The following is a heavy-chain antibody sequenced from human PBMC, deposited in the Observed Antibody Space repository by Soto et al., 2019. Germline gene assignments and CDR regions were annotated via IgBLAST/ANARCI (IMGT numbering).Heavy chain of an antibody. CDR3: ARWGTMGGLDV. D-gene: IGHD3-16*01. J-gene: IGHJ4*02. CDR2: TSYDGSNN. CDR1: GFTFRSYV. Sequence: QVQLVESGGGVVQPGTSLRLSCVGSGFTFRSYVIHWVRQAPGKGLEWVALTSYDGSNNFYGDSVKGRFTISRDNSRNTVELQMDSLIVEDTALYYCARWGTMGGLDVWGQGTLVSVSS. V-gene: IGHV3-33*05.